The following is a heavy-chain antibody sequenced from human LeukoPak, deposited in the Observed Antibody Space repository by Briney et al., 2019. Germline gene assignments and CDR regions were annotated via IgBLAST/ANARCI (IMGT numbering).Heavy chain of an antibody. CDR1: GYTFTSYA. D-gene: IGHD3-10*01. V-gene: IGHV7-4-1*02. J-gene: IGHJ3*01. Sequence: ASVKVSCKASGYTFTSYAMNWVRQAPGQGLEWMGWINTNTGNPTYAQGFTGRFVFSLDTSVSTAYLQISSLKAEDTAVYYCARDVHQDTDYYGSGGLLMDVWGQGTMVTVSS. CDR3: ARDVHQDTDYYGSGGLLMDV. CDR2: INTNTGNP.